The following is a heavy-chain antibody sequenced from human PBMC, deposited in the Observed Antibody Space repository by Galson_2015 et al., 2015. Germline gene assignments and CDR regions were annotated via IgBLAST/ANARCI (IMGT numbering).Heavy chain of an antibody. CDR3: IADTPDKPPQCDY. D-gene: IGHD3-9*01. CDR1: GFTFGSAW. J-gene: IGHJ4*02. CDR2: IRNDGTT. Sequence: SLRLSCAASGFTFGSAWMTWVRQAPGKGLEWVARIRNDGTTDYAAPVKGRFSISRDISKNMLYLQMNSLKTEDTTLYYCIADTPDKPPQCDYWGQGTMVTVSS. V-gene: IGHV3-15*01.